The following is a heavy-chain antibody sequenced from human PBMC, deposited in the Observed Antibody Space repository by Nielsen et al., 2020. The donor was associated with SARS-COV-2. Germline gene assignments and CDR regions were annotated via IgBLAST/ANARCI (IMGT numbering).Heavy chain of an antibody. Sequence: GGSLRLSCAASGFTFSSFGMHWVRQAPGKGLEWVAVIWYDGSNKNYADSVKGRFTISRDNSKDTLYLQMNSLRADDTAVYYCARDRSEYYFDYWGQGTLVTVSS. J-gene: IGHJ4*02. CDR1: GFTFSSFG. V-gene: IGHV3-33*01. CDR2: IWYDGSNK. CDR3: ARDRSEYYFDY.